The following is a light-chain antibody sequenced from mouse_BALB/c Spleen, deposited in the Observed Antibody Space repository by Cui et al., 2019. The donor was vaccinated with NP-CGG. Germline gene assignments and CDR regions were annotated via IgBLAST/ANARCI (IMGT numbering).Light chain of an antibody. CDR1: TGAVTTSNY. CDR3: ALWYSNHWV. V-gene: IGLV1*01. J-gene: IGLJ1*01. CDR2: GTN. Sequence: QAVLPQESELTTSPGETVTLTCRSSTGAVTTSNYANWVQEKPDHLFTGLIGGTNNRAPGVPARFSGSLIGDKAALTITGAQTEDEAIYFCALWYSNHWVFGGGTKLTVL.